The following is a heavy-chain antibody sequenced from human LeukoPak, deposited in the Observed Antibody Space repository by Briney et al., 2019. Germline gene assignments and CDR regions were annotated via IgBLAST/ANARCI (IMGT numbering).Heavy chain of an antibody. V-gene: IGHV3-30*03. CDR1: GFTFSSYG. CDR3: ASMRCSSGPPFDY. J-gene: IGHJ4*02. D-gene: IGHD6-19*01. Sequence: GGSLRLSCAASGFTFSSYGMHWVRQAPGKGLEWVAVISYDGSNKYYADSVKGRFTISRDNSKNTLYLQMNSLRAEDTAVYYCASMRCSSGPPFDYWGQGTLVTVSS. CDR2: ISYDGSNK.